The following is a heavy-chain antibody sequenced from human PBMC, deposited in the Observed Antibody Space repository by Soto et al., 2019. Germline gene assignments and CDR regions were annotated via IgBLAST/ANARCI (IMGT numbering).Heavy chain of an antibody. D-gene: IGHD1-26*01. V-gene: IGHV4-61*01. J-gene: IGHJ5*02. CDR1: GGSVSSGSYY. CDR3: ARDGGRKSWSSYPRFDP. CDR2: IYYSGST. Sequence: SETLSLTCTVSGGSVSSGSYYWSWIRQPPGKGLEWIGYIYYSGSTNYNPSLKSRVTISVDTSKNQFSLKLSSVTAADTAVYYFARDGGRKSWSSYPRFDPWGQGTLVTVSS.